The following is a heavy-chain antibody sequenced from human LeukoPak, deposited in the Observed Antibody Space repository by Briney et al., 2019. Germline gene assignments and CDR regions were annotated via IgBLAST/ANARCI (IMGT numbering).Heavy chain of an antibody. Sequence: GGSLRLSCAASAFNFSSYAMSWVRHAPGKGLEWVSVISGRGGSTYYADSVKGRFTISRDNSKNTLYLQMNSLRAEDTAVYYCAKKVYSSSWYDRGYFDYWGQGTLVTVSS. CDR2: ISGRGGST. CDR3: AKKVYSSSWYDRGYFDY. V-gene: IGHV3-23*01. J-gene: IGHJ4*02. D-gene: IGHD6-13*01. CDR1: AFNFSSYA.